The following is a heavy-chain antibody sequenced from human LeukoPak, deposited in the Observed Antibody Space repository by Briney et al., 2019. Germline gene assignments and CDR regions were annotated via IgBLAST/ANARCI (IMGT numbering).Heavy chain of an antibody. CDR1: GFTFSSYS. D-gene: IGHD3-10*02. CDR2: ISSSSSYI. J-gene: IGHJ4*02. CDR3: ARGTMFPYYFDY. V-gene: IGHV3-21*01. Sequence: GGSLRLSCAASGFTFSSYSMKWVRQAPGKGLEWVSFISSSSSYIYYRDSVKGRFTISRDNARNSLYLQMNSLRAEDTAVYYCARGTMFPYYFDYWGQGTLVTVSP.